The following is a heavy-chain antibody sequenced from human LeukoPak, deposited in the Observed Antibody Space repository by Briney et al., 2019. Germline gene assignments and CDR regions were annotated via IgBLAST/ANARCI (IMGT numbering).Heavy chain of an antibody. D-gene: IGHD6-6*01. CDR2: MNPDSGNT. CDR3: ARGQGYSNSHHDY. Sequence: ASVKVSCKASGYTFTSYDINWVRQAPAQGLEWKGWMNPDSGNTGYAQKYQGRVTMTRDTSISTAYMELSSLRSEDTAVYYCARGQGYSNSHHDYWGQGTLVTVSS. J-gene: IGHJ4*02. V-gene: IGHV1-8*01. CDR1: GYTFTSYD.